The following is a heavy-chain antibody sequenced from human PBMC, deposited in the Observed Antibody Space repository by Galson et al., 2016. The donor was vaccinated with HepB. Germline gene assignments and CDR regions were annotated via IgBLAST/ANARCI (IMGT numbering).Heavy chain of an antibody. CDR3: ARATTWNRDDFWSGYKLEWGMDV. V-gene: IGHV1-46*01. Sequence: SVKVSCKESGHSLTRHYLHWVRQAPGQGLEWMGIIVPSGGGTNYAQKFQGRVTMTRDTSTSTVYMELSSLSSEDTAVYYCARATTWNRDDFWSGYKLEWGMDVWGQGTTVTVS. CDR2: IVPSGGGT. J-gene: IGHJ6*02. D-gene: IGHD3-3*01. CDR1: GHSLTRHY.